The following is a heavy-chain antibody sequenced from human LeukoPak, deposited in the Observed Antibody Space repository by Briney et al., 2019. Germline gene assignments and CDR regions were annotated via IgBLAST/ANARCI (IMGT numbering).Heavy chain of an antibody. Sequence: GASVKVSCKASGYTFTSYGISWVRQAPGQGLEWMGWISAYNGNTNYAQKLQGRVTMTTDTSTSTAYMELRSLRSDDTAVYYCARVIPYDYVWGSYRPPLFDYWGQGTLVTVSS. CDR2: ISAYNGNT. CDR3: ARVIPYDYVWGSYRPPLFDY. D-gene: IGHD3-16*02. CDR1: GYTFTSYG. V-gene: IGHV1-18*01. J-gene: IGHJ4*02.